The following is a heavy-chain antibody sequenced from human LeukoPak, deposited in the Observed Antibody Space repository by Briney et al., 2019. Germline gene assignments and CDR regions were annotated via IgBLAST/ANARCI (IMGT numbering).Heavy chain of an antibody. CDR1: GGTFSSYA. CDR3: ASEKTTVTTN. D-gene: IGHD4-17*01. J-gene: IGHJ4*02. CDR2: IIPIFGTA. V-gene: IGHV1-69*05. Sequence: ASVKVSCKASGGTFSSYAISWVRQAPGQGLEWMGRIIPIFGTANYAQKFQGRVTITTDESTSTAYMELSSLRSEDTAVYYCASEKTTVTTNWGQGTLVTVSS.